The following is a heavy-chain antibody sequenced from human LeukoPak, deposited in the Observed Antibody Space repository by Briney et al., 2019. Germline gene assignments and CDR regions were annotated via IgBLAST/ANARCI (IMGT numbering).Heavy chain of an antibody. V-gene: IGHV3-30*04. CDR3: ARVGDGYNYFNWYFDL. CDR2: ISYDGSNK. Sequence: GGSLRLSCAASGFTFSSYAMHWVRQAPGKGLEWVAVISYDGSNKYYADSVKGRFTISRDNSKNTLYLQMNSLRAEDTAVYYCARVGDGYNYFNWYFDLWGRGTLVTVSS. J-gene: IGHJ2*01. CDR1: GFTFSSYA. D-gene: IGHD5-24*01.